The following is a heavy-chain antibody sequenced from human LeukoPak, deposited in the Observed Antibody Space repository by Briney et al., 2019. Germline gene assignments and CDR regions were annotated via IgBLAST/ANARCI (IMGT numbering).Heavy chain of an antibody. J-gene: IGHJ4*02. CDR2: IGHHGSKK. Sequence: GGSLRLSCAASGFTFSSYAMHWVRQGPGKGLEWVAYIGHHGSKKYYADSGKGRFTISRANSKRTLYLQMNNLRADDTAVYYCAKDGSWSCTDWGQGALVTVSS. CDR3: AKDGSWSCTD. V-gene: IGHV3-30*02. CDR1: GFTFSSYA. D-gene: IGHD2-8*02.